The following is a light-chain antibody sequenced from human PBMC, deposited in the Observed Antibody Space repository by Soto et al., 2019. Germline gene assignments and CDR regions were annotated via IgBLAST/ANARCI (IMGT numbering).Light chain of an antibody. V-gene: IGKV3-15*01. CDR2: GAS. Sequence: EIVMTQSPATLSMSPGERATLSCRASQSVSSNLAWYQQKPGQAPRLLIYGASTRATGIPARFSGSGSGTEFTHTISSLQSEDFAGYDCQQYNNFWTFGQGTKVEIK. J-gene: IGKJ1*01. CDR3: QQYNNFWT. CDR1: QSVSSN.